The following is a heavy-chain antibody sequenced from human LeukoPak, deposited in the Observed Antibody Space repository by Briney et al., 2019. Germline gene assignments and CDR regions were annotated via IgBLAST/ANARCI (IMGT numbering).Heavy chain of an antibody. CDR1: GYTFTSYW. CDR2: IYPGDSDT. J-gene: IGHJ4*02. Sequence: ASVKVSCKASGYTFTSYWIGWVRQMPGKGLEWMGIIYPGDSDTRYSPSFQGQVTIPADKSISTAYLQWSSLKASDTAMYYCARLGQGLPLDYWGQGTLVTVSS. V-gene: IGHV5-51*01. CDR3: ARLGQGLPLDY.